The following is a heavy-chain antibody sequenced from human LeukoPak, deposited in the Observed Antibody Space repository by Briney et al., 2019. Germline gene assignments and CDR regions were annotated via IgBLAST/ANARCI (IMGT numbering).Heavy chain of an antibody. Sequence: GGSLRLSCAASGFTFNNYGMHWVRQAPGKGLEWVSYISSSSSTIYYADSVKGRFTISRDNAKNSLYLQMNSLRGEDTAMYYCARVQGGGYRTADYWGQGTLVTVSS. V-gene: IGHV3-48*01. CDR1: GFTFNNYG. D-gene: IGHD6-19*01. CDR2: ISSSSSTI. CDR3: ARVQGGGYRTADY. J-gene: IGHJ4*02.